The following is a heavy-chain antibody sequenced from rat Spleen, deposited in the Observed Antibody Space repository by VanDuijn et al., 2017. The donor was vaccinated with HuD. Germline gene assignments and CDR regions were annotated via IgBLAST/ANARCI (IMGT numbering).Heavy chain of an antibody. V-gene: IGHV5-19*01. D-gene: IGHD1-12*03. CDR1: GFTFSNYG. CDR2: ISPSGGST. Sequence: EVQLVESGGGLVQPGRSLKLSCAASGFTFSNYGMHWIRQAPTKGLEWVASISPSGGSTYYRDSVKGRFTISRDNAKSTLYLQMDSLRSEDTATYYCARHEGYYDGYYHGYFDYWGQGVMVTVSS. J-gene: IGHJ2*01. CDR3: ARHEGYYDGYYHGYFDY.